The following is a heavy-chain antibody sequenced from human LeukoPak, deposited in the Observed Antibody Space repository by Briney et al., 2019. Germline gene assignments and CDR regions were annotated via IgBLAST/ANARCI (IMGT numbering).Heavy chain of an antibody. V-gene: IGHV3-66*01. CDR2: VFSDGTT. Sequence: GGSLRLSCAASGFTVSSNYMNWVRQAPGKGREGVSTVFSDGTTYYADSVKGRFTISRDKSKNTLYLQMSSVRDEDTAVYYCARDPRVDHSGMDVWGQGTTVTVSS. J-gene: IGHJ6*02. CDR3: ARDPRVDHSGMDV. D-gene: IGHD2-15*01. CDR1: GFTVSSNY.